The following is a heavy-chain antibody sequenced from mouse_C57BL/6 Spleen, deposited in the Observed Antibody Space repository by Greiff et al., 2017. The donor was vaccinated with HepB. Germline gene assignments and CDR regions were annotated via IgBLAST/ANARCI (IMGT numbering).Heavy chain of an antibody. V-gene: IGHV5-4*03. CDR2: ISDGGSYT. Sequence: DVKLVESGGGLVKPGGSLKLSCAASGFTFSSYAMSWVRQTPEKRLEWVATISDGGSYTYYPDNVKGRFTISRDNAKNNLYLQMSHLKSEDTAMYYCARANYYGSSLYYFDYWGQGTTLTVSS. D-gene: IGHD1-1*01. CDR1: GFTFSSYA. J-gene: IGHJ2*01. CDR3: ARANYYGSSLYYFDY.